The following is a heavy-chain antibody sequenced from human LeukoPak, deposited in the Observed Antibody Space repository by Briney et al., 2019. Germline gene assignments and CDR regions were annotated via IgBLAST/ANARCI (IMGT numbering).Heavy chain of an antibody. V-gene: IGHV3-64D*06. CDR1: GFTFSSYA. CDR3: VSRVGSWLVDY. J-gene: IGHJ4*02. Sequence: PGGSLRLSCSASGFTFSSYAMHWVRQAPGKGLEYVSAISSNGGSTYYADSVKGRFTISRDNSKNTLYLRMSSLRAEDTAVYYCVSRVGSWLVDYWGQGTLVTVS. CDR2: ISSNGGST. D-gene: IGHD3-10*01.